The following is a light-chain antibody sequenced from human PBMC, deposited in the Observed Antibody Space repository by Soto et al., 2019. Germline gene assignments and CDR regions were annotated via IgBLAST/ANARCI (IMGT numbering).Light chain of an antibody. CDR1: TSNIGSNA. CDR2: NNY. V-gene: IGLV1-44*01. CDR3: AAWDDSLNSVV. J-gene: IGLJ3*02. Sequence: QSVLTQPPSASGTPGQRVTISCSGSTSNIGSNAVNWFQQLPGTAPKLLIYNNYQRPSGVPDRFSVSKSGTSASLAISGLQSEDEADYYCAAWDDSLNSVVFAGGTKLTVL.